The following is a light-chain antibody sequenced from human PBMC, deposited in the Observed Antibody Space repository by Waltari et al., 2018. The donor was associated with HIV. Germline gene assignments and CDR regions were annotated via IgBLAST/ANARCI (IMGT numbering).Light chain of an antibody. Sequence: DIQMTQSPSSLSASVGDRVTITCRASQSVDTFLNWYQQKPGKAPKLLIYGASTLQSGVPSRFSGSGSRTDFTLTISSLQPEDFATYYCQQSYNSPLTFGEGTKVEIK. V-gene: IGKV1-39*01. J-gene: IGKJ4*01. CDR3: QQSYNSPLT. CDR2: GAS. CDR1: QSVDTF.